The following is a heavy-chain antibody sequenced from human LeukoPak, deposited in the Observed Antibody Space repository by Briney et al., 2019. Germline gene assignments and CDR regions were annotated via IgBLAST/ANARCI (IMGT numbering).Heavy chain of an antibody. CDR2: ISGSGGST. J-gene: IGHJ4*02. V-gene: IGHV3-23*01. Sequence: QPGGSLRLSCAASGFTFSSYAMRWVRQAPGKGLEWVSAISGSGGSTYYADSVKGRFTISRDNSKNTLYLQMNSLRAEDTAVYYCARDWTAAAAGDYWGQGTLVTVSS. D-gene: IGHD6-13*01. CDR3: ARDWTAAAAGDY. CDR1: GFTFSSYA.